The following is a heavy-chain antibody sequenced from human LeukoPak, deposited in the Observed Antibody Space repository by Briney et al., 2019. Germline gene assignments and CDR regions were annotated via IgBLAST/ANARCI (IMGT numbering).Heavy chain of an antibody. J-gene: IGHJ3*02. CDR3: AKDQLGYGSGSYAAFDI. D-gene: IGHD3-10*01. Sequence: GGSLRLSCVASEFVFSSHAMIWVRQAPGKGLEWISSITSSSSHIFYADSVRGRFTISRDNSKNTLYLQMNSLRAEDTAVYYCAKDQLGYGSGSYAAFDIWGQGTMVTVSS. V-gene: IGHV3-21*01. CDR2: ITSSSSHI. CDR1: EFVFSSHA.